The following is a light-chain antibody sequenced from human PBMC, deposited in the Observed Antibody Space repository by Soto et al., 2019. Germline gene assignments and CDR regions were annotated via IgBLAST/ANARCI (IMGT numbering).Light chain of an antibody. Sequence: QSVLTQPASVSGSPGQSITISCTGTSSDVGAYNFVSWYQQYPGKAPRVIIFEVSHRPSGVSSRFSGSKSDNTASLTISGLQAEDEADYYCSSYTVSSPLLFGGGTQLTVL. CDR2: EVS. V-gene: IGLV2-14*01. CDR3: SSYTVSSPLL. J-gene: IGLJ2*01. CDR1: SSDVGAYNF.